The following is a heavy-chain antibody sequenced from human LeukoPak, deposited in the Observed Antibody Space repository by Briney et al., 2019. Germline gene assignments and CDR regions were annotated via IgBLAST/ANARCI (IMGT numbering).Heavy chain of an antibody. D-gene: IGHD4-17*01. CDR1: GGSISSYY. Sequence: SETLSLTYTVSGGSISSYYWSWIRQPAGKGLEWIGRIYTTGSTNYNPSLKSRVTMSVDTSKNQLSLKLSSVTAADTAVYYCARETSYGDYDKWGQGTLVTVSS. V-gene: IGHV4-4*07. CDR3: ARETSYGDYDK. J-gene: IGHJ4*02. CDR2: IYTTGST.